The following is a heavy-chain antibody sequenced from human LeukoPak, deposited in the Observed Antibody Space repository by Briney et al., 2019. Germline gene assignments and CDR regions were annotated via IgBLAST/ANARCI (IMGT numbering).Heavy chain of an antibody. Sequence: SETLSLTCTVSGGSISAYYWSWIRQPPGKGLEWIGYIYYSGTTNYNPSLKSRVTISVDTSKNQFYLKLSSVTAADTAVYYCAREEMASGYYFDYWGQATIVTVSS. CDR3: AREEMASGYYFDY. CDR1: GGSISAYY. CDR2: IYYSGTT. J-gene: IGHJ4*02. V-gene: IGHV4-59*01. D-gene: IGHD5-24*01.